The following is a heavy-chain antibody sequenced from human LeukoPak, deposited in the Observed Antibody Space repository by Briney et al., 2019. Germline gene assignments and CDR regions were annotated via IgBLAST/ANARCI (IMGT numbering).Heavy chain of an antibody. CDR3: ARSRTYGDYGRGLDY. CDR1: GFISISYW. D-gene: IGHD4-17*01. V-gene: IGHV3-74*01. Sequence: GGSLRLSCAASGFISISYWMHWVRQPPGKGLVDIACINTDGFSTSSADSVQGRFTISRDNAKTTLYLQMNSVSAEDTAVYYCARSRTYGDYGRGLDYWGQGTLVTVSS. CDR2: INTDGFST. J-gene: IGHJ4*02.